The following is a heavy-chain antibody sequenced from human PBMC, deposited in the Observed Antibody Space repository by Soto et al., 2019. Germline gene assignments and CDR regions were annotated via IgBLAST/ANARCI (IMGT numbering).Heavy chain of an antibody. CDR1: GLTFSSYA. V-gene: IGHV3-23*01. CDR2: ISGSGGST. CDR3: AKDSSGWYLGDYFDY. Sequence: GGSLRLSCAASGLTFSSYAMSWVRQAPGKGLEWVSAISGSGGSTYYADSVKGRFTISRDNSKNTLYLQMNSLRAEDTAVYYCAKDSSGWYLGDYFDYWGQGTLVTVSS. J-gene: IGHJ4*02. D-gene: IGHD6-19*01.